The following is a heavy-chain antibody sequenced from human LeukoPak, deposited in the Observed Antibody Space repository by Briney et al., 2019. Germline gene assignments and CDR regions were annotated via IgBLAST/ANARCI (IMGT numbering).Heavy chain of an antibody. J-gene: IGHJ6*02. CDR2: ISSSSSTL. Sequence: TGGSLRLSCSASGFTFSSYSMNWVRQAPGKGVEWLSYISSSSSTLFYAHSVKGRLTISRDNDKNSLYLHMHSLRAEDTAVYYCARVFGETGYYYDSSGYSGAPGYYYYGMDVWGQGTTVTVSS. CDR1: GFTFSSYS. V-gene: IGHV3-48*04. CDR3: ARVFGETGYYYDSSGYSGAPGYYYYGMDV. D-gene: IGHD3-22*01.